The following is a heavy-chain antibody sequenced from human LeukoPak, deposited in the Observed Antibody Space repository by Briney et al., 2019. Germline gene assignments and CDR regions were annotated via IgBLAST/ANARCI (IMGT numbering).Heavy chain of an antibody. CDR2: IKSDGTFI. J-gene: IGHJ4*01. Sequence: AGGSLRLSCEASGFTFNRYWIYWVRQAPGKGLEWVSRIKSDGTFISYAESVRGRFTISRDNAKNTLFLEMNSLRVDDTAMDFYAGDAEDSSGCTFDYSGQGTLVTVSS. CDR1: GFTFNRYW. D-gene: IGHD3-22*01. V-gene: IGHV3-74*01. CDR3: AGDAEDSSGCTFDY.